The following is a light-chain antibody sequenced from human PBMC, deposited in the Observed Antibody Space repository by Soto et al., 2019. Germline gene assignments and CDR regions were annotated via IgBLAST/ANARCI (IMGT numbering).Light chain of an antibody. CDR2: KAS. CDR3: QHGNTYPWT. CDR1: QSISSW. V-gene: IGKV1-5*03. J-gene: IGKJ1*01. Sequence: DIQLTQSPSTLSASVRDRVTITCRASQSISSWLAWYQQKPGKAPKLLIYKASTLESGVPSRFSGSGSGTEFTLTISSVQPDYFATYYRQHGNTYPWTFGQGTKVEIK.